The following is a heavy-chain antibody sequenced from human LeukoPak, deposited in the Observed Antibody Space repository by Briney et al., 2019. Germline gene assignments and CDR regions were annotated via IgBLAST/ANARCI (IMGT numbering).Heavy chain of an antibody. CDR1: GGTFSSYA. CDR3: ARVYDAAMAYFDY. CDR2: IIPIFGTA. Sequence: ASVKVSCKASGGTFSSYAISWVRQAPGQGLEWMGGIIPIFGTANYAQKFQGRVTITADESTSTAYMELSSLRSEDTAVYYCARVYDAAMAYFDYWGQGTLVTVSS. D-gene: IGHD5-18*01. J-gene: IGHJ4*02. V-gene: IGHV1-69*13.